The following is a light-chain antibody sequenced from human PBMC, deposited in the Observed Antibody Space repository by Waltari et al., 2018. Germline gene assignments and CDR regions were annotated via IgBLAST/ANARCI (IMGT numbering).Light chain of an antibody. V-gene: IGKV4-1*01. J-gene: IGKJ1*01. CDR2: WAS. CDR1: QSVLYSSNNKNY. CDR3: QQYYGTPPRT. Sequence: DIVMTQSPDSLAVSLGERATINCKTSQSVLYSSNNKNYLTWYQQKPGQPPKLLISWASTRESGVPDRCSGSGSGTDFSLTISSLQAEDVAVYYCQQYYGTPPRTFGQGTKVEIK.